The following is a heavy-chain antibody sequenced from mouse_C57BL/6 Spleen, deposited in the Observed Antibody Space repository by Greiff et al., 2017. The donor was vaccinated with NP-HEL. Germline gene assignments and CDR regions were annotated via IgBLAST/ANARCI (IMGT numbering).Heavy chain of an antibody. D-gene: IGHD1-1*01. J-gene: IGHJ2*01. Sequence: EVKLVDSGGGLVKPGGSLKLSCAASGFTFSDYGMHWVRQAPEKGLEWVAYISSGSSTIYYADTVKGRFTISRDNAKNTLFLQMTSLRSEDTAMYYCARNYYGSSLFDYWGQGTTLTVSS. V-gene: IGHV5-17*01. CDR2: ISSGSSTI. CDR3: ARNYYGSSLFDY. CDR1: GFTFSDYG.